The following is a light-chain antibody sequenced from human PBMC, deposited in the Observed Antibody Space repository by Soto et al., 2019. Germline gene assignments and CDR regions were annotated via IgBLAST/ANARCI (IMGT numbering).Light chain of an antibody. Sequence: QSALTQPASVSASPGQSITISCTGTSSDVGGYNYGSWYQQHPDKAPKLMIYVVSNRPSGVSNRFSGSKSGNTASLTISGLQAEDEADYYCSSYTSSDTPYVFGTGTKVTVL. CDR1: SSDVGGYNY. J-gene: IGLJ1*01. CDR2: VVS. CDR3: SSYTSSDTPYV. V-gene: IGLV2-14*01.